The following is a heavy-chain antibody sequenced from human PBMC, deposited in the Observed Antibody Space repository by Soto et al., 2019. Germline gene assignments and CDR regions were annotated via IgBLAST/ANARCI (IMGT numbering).Heavy chain of an antibody. CDR3: AGLPVADVAFDI. Sequence: QVQLVQSGAEVKKPGSSVKVSCKASVGTFSSYTISWVRQAPGQGLEWMGRIIPLLGIAKYAQKFQGRVIITADKSTSTAYMELSSLRSAETAVYYCAGLPVADVAFDIWGRGTMVTVSS. V-gene: IGHV1-69*02. D-gene: IGHD6-19*01. J-gene: IGHJ3*02. CDR1: VGTFSSYT. CDR2: IIPLLGIA.